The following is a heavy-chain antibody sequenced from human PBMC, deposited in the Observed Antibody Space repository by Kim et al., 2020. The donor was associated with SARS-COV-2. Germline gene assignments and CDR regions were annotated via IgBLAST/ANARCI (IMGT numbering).Heavy chain of an antibody. J-gene: IGHJ3*02. V-gene: IGHV3-13*04. Sequence: GGSLRLSCAASGFTFSSYDMHWVRQATGKGLEWVSAIGTAGDTYYPGSVKGRFTISRENAKNSLYLQMNSLRAGDTAVYYCARAGQKTAEGAFDIWGQGTMVTVSS. D-gene: IGHD6-13*01. CDR2: IGTAGDT. CDR3: ARAGQKTAEGAFDI. CDR1: GFTFSSYD.